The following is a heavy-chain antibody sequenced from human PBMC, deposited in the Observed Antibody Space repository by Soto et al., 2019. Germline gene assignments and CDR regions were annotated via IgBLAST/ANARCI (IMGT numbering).Heavy chain of an antibody. J-gene: IGHJ6*02. D-gene: IGHD5-12*01. V-gene: IGHV3-21*01. Sequence: GGSLRLSCAASVFTFSSYSMNWVRHAPGNVLELVSSISSSSSYIYYADSVKGRFTISRDNAKNSLYLQMNSLRAEDTAVYYCAKELRAGNRWLQLYYYYYGMDVWGQGTTVTVSS. CDR3: AKELRAGNRWLQLYYYYYGMDV. CDR2: ISSSSSYI. CDR1: VFTFSSYS.